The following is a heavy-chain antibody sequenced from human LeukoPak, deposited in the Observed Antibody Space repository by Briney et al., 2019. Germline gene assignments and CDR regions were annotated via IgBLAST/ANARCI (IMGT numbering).Heavy chain of an antibody. CDR3: ARGIVTQEYSSSWDRGYNWFDP. J-gene: IGHJ5*02. CDR1: GGSFSGYY. V-gene: IGHV4-34*01. D-gene: IGHD6-13*01. CDR2: INHSGST. Sequence: SETLSLTCAVYGGSFSGYYWSWIRQPPGKGLEWIGEINHSGSTNYNPSLKSRVTISVDTSKNQFSLKLSSVTAADTAVYYCARGIVTQEYSSSWDRGYNWFDPWGQGTLVTISS.